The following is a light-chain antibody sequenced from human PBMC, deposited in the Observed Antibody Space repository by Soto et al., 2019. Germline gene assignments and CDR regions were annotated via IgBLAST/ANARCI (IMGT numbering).Light chain of an antibody. CDR2: GAS. J-gene: IGKJ1*01. V-gene: IGKV3-20*01. CDR1: QRVSSSY. Sequence: EIVLTQSPGTLSLSPGERATLSCRASQRVSSSYLAWYQQKPGQATRLLIYGASSRATGIPDRFSGSGSGTDFTLTISRLEPEEFAVYYCQQYGSSPKTFGKGTKVDI. CDR3: QQYGSSPKT.